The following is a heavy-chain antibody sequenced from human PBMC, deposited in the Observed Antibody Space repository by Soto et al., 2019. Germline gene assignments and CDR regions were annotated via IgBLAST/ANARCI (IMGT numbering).Heavy chain of an antibody. Sequence: PSETLSLTCTVSGGSMISYYWSWIRQPPGRGLEWIGYIYYSGSTNYNPSLKSRVTISVDTSKNQFSLKLSSVTAADTAVYYCASVSPPLIGGYDSWGQGTLVTVS. CDR3: ASVSPPLIGGYDS. CDR2: IYYSGST. D-gene: IGHD5-12*01. V-gene: IGHV4-59*01. J-gene: IGHJ5*02. CDR1: GGSMISYY.